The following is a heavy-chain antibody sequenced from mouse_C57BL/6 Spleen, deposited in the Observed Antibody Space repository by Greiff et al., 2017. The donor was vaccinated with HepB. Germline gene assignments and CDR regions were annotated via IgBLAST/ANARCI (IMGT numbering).Heavy chain of an antibody. Sequence: QVQLQQSGPALVKSGASVKISCKASRHAFSSSWMNWVKQRPGKGLEWIGRIYPGDGDTNYNGKFKGKATLTTENSSSTAYMQLSSRTSEYSAVYFCARENDYDRAWFAYWGQGTLVTVSA. CDR3: ARENDYDRAWFAY. J-gene: IGHJ3*01. CDR2: IYPGDGDT. V-gene: IGHV1-82*01. CDR1: RHAFSSSW. D-gene: IGHD2-4*01.